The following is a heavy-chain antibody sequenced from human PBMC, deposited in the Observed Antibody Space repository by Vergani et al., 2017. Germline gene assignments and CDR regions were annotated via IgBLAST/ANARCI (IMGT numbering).Heavy chain of an antibody. J-gene: IGHJ6*03. CDR3: AKRGIAARGYYYYYMDV. D-gene: IGHD6-6*01. Sequence: EVQLLESGGGLVQPGGSLRLSCAASGFTFSSYAMSWVRQAPGKGLEWVSAISGSGGSTYYADSVKGRFTISRDNSKNTLYLQMNSLRAEDTAVYYCAKRGIAARGYYYYYMDVWGKGTTVTVSS. CDR2: ISGSGGST. V-gene: IGHV3-23*01. CDR1: GFTFSSYA.